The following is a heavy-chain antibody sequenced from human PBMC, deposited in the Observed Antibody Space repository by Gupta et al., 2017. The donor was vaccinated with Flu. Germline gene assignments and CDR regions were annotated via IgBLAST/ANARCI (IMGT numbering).Heavy chain of an antibody. CDR3: ARVAKWGVANSFDY. CDR2: INWNGGST. D-gene: IGHD7-27*01. Sequence: SGFTFDDYGMSWVRQAPGKGPEWVSAINWNGGSTGYADSVKGRFTISRDNAKSSLYLQMNSLRAEDTALYHCARVAKWGVANSFDYWGQGTLVTVSS. CDR1: GFTFDDYG. J-gene: IGHJ4*02. V-gene: IGHV3-20*01.